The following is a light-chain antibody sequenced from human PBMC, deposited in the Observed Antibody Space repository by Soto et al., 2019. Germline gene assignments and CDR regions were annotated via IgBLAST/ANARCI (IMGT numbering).Light chain of an antibody. J-gene: IGKJ1*01. Sequence: EIVMTQSPATLSLSPGERATLSCRASQSVSSNLAWYQKKPGQAPRLLIYGASTRATGIPGRFSGSGSGTEFTLTISSLQSEDFAVYYCQQYNNWPRTFGQGTKVEIK. CDR1: QSVSSN. CDR3: QQYNNWPRT. CDR2: GAS. V-gene: IGKV3-15*01.